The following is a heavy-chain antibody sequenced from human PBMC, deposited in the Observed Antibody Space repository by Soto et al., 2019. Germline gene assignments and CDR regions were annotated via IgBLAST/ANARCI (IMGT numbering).Heavy chain of an antibody. CDR2: ISAYNGNT. D-gene: IGHD6-6*01. J-gene: IGHJ5*02. CDR3: ARREYSSSYGFNWLDP. Sequence: ASVKVSCKASGYTFTSYGISWVRQAPGQGLEWMGWISAYNGNTNYAQKLQGRVTMTTDTSTSTAYMELRSLRSDDTAVYYCARREYSSSYGFNWLDPWGQGTLVTVST. CDR1: GYTFTSYG. V-gene: IGHV1-18*04.